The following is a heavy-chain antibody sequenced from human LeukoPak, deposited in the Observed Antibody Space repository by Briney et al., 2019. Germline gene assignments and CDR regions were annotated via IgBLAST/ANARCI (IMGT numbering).Heavy chain of an antibody. D-gene: IGHD5-18*01. CDR2: IKQDGSEK. CDR1: RFTFSTYW. CDR3: AGGYSYGYY. Sequence: GGSLRLSCAASRFTFSTYWMHWVRQAPGKGLEWVANIKQDGSEKYYVDSVKGRFTISRDNAKNSLYLQMNSLRAEDTAVFYCAGGYSYGYYWGQGTPVTVSS. J-gene: IGHJ4*02. V-gene: IGHV3-7*01.